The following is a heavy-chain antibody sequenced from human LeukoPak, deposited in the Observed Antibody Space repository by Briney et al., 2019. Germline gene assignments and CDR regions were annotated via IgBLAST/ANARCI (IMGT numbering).Heavy chain of an antibody. D-gene: IGHD1-26*01. CDR1: GVTLSSFA. V-gene: IGHV3-23*01. Sequence: GGSLRLSCAASGVTLSSFAMSWARQAPGKGLEWVSGISSSGSGDNTYYADSVKGRFTISRDSSKNTLFLHMNTLRAEDTAVYYCAKGAGSTWMDVWGQGTTVIVSS. CDR3: AKGAGSTWMDV. CDR2: ISSSGSGDNT. J-gene: IGHJ6*02.